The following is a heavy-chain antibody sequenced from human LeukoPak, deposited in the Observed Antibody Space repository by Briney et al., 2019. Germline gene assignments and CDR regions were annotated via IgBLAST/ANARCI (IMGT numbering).Heavy chain of an antibody. CDR3: AITAVADPDDY. CDR2: IIPIFGTA. Sequence: SVKVSCKASGGTFSGYAISWVRQAPGQGLEWMGGIIPIFGTANYAQKFQGRVTITADESTSTAYMELSSLRSEDTAVYYCAITAVADPDDYWGQGTLVTVSS. V-gene: IGHV1-69*01. CDR1: GGTFSGYA. D-gene: IGHD6-19*01. J-gene: IGHJ4*02.